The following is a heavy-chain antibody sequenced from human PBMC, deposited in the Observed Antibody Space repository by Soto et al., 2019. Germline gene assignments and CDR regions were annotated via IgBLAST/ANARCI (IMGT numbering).Heavy chain of an antibody. V-gene: IGHV3-23*01. CDR2: ITSGGGGA. CDR1: EVTFASYD. D-gene: IGHD1-1*01. CDR3: VQGGREWNSRCSVDL. Sequence: PGWSLRLSCVASEVTFASYDMDWVRQAPGKGLEWVSLITSGGGGANYADSVKGRFTISRDNSKNTLYLQMNSLRAEDTAIYHCVQGGREWNSRCSVDLGGRGTMGTVSS. J-gene: IGHJ3*01.